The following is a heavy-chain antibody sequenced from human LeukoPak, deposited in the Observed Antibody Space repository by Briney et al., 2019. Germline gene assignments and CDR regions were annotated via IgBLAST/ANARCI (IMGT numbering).Heavy chain of an antibody. D-gene: IGHD2-2*01. Sequence: VASVKVSCKASGYTFTGYYMHWVRQAPGQGLEWMGWINPNSGGTNYAQKFQGRVTITRDTSISTAYMELSRLRSDDTAVYYCASLLGYCSSTSCHDAFDIWGQGTMVTVSS. CDR3: ASLLGYCSSTSCHDAFDI. CDR1: GYTFTGYY. V-gene: IGHV1-2*02. CDR2: INPNSGGT. J-gene: IGHJ3*02.